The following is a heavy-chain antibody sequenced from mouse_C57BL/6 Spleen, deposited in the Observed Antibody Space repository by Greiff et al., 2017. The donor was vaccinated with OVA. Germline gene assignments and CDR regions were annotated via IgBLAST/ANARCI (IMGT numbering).Heavy chain of an antibody. V-gene: IGHV1-26*01. J-gene: IGHJ1*03. CDR2: INPNNGGT. Sequence: VQLQQSGPELVKPGASVKISCKASGYTFTDYYMNWVKQSHGKSLEWIGDINPNNGGTSYNQKFKGKATLTVDKSSSTAYMELRSLTSEDSAVYYCASSFWDWYFDVWGTGTTVTVSS. CDR3: ASSFWDWYFDV. D-gene: IGHD4-1*01. CDR1: GYTFTDYY.